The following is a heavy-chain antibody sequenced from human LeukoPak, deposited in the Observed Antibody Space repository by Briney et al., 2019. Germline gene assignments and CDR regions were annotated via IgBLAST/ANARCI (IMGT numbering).Heavy chain of an antibody. CDR3: ARHGTAAGPFQL. CDR1: GGAIDINY. V-gene: IGHV4-59*08. D-gene: IGHD2-21*02. J-gene: IGHJ1*01. CDR2: VYYSGTT. Sequence: SGTFSLTCTAFGGAIDINYGSWIGKPPGKGLDGIANVYYSGTTNYNPSLESRVTISVDTSKNQFSLRLTSVAAADTAVYYCARHGTAAGPFQLWGQGTLVTVSS.